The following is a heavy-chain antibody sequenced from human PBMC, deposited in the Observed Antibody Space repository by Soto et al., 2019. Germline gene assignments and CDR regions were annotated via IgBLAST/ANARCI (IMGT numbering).Heavy chain of an antibody. CDR2: IKQDGSEK. V-gene: IGHV3-7*01. CDR1: GFTFSNFW. J-gene: IGHJ6*02. Sequence: EVQLVESGGGLVQPGGSLRLSCAASGFTFSNFWMTWVRQTPGKGLEWVATIKQDGSEKHYVDSVKGRFTISRDNAKSSLDLQRNSLRVEYTAVYYLARDSPEVAGTYYFYGMDVWCRGTTITVSS. CDR3: ARDSPEVAGTYYFYGMDV. D-gene: IGHD6-19*01.